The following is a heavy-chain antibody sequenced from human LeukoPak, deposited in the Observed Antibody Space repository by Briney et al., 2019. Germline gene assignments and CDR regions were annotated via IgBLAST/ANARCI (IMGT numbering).Heavy chain of an antibody. CDR3: AIESSHSSSYYFDY. V-gene: IGHV4-59*01. D-gene: IGHD6-6*01. J-gene: IGHJ4*02. CDR1: GGSISRYY. Sequence: SETLSLTCTVSGGSISRYYWSWIRQPPGKGLEWIGDIYHSGSTNYNPFLKSRATISVDTSKNQFSLKLSSVTAADTAVYYCAIESSHSSSYYFDYWGQGTLVTVSS. CDR2: IYHSGST.